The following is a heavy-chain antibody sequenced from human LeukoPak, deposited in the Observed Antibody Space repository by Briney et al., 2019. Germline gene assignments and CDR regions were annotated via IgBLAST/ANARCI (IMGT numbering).Heavy chain of an antibody. D-gene: IGHD3-10*01. Sequence: SETLSLTCTVSGGSISSYYWSWIRQPPGKGLEWIGYIYYSGSTNYSPSLKSRVTISVDTSKNQFSLKLSSVTAADTAVYYCARGTYYYRSGSYLQVWFDPWGQGTLVTVSS. CDR3: ARGTYYYRSGSYLQVWFDP. V-gene: IGHV4-59*01. CDR1: GGSISSYY. J-gene: IGHJ5*02. CDR2: IYYSGST.